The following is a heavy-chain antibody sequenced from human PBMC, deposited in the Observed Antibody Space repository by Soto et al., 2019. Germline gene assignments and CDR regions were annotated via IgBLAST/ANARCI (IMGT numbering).Heavy chain of an antibody. CDR2: IYHSGST. CDR1: GGSLSRGGYP. CDR3: ASVNPEGYFDY. J-gene: IGHJ4*02. Sequence: SETLSLTCAVSGGSLSRGGYPWGWIRQPPGKGLEWIGYIYHSGSTYYNPSLKSRVTISVDRSKNQFSLKLSSVTAADTAVYYCASVNPEGYFDYWGQGTLVTVSS. V-gene: IGHV4-30-2*01.